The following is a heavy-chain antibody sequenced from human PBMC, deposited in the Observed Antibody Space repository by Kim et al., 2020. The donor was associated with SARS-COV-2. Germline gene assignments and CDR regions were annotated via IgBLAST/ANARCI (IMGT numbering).Heavy chain of an antibody. CDR2: T. D-gene: IGHD3-9*01. Sequence: TTFSPSLKIRVSISLDTSKNQFSLNLNSVTAADTALYYCARVQYDSVEIWGQGTMVTVSS. V-gene: IGHV4-59*01. J-gene: IGHJ3*02. CDR3: ARVQYDSVEI.